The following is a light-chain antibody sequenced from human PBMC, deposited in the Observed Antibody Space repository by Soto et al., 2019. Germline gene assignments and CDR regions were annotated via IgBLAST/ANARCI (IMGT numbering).Light chain of an antibody. Sequence: TVLTQSPATLPLSPGERATLSCKASQSIGNSLGWFQQKPGQAPRLLIDDAFNRATGIPARFTGSGSGSDFTLTISSLEPEDFGVYYCRQRYNWPLTFGGGTKVEIK. CDR1: QSIGNS. J-gene: IGKJ4*01. CDR2: DAF. V-gene: IGKV3-11*01. CDR3: RQRYNWPLT.